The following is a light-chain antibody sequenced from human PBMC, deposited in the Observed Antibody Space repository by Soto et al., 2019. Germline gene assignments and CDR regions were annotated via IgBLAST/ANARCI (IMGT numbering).Light chain of an antibody. CDR3: QQSYSTPPTT. J-gene: IGKJ5*01. CDR2: AAS. CDR1: QSISSY. Sequence: DIPMTQSPSSLSASVGDRVTITCRASQSISSYLNWYQQKPGKAPKLLIYAASSLQSGVPSRFSGSGSGTDFTLTISSLQPEDFATYYCQQSYSTPPTTFGQGTRLEIK. V-gene: IGKV1-39*01.